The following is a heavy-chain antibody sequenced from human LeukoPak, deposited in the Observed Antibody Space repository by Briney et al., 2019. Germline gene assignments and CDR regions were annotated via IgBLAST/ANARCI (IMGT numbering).Heavy chain of an antibody. J-gene: IGHJ6*03. CDR3: ARVLRYCSGGNCYSGGLGYMDV. D-gene: IGHD2-15*01. CDR2: ISGSGGST. V-gene: IGHV3-23*01. Sequence: GGSLRLSCAASGFTFSSYGMSWVRQAPGKGLEWVSAISGSGGSTYYADSVKGRFTISRDNAKNTLCLQMNSLRAEDTAVYYCARVLRYCSGGNCYSGGLGYMDVWGKGTTVTISS. CDR1: GFTFSSYG.